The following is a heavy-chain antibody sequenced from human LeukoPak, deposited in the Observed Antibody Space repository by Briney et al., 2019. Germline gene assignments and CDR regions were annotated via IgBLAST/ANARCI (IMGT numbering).Heavy chain of an antibody. CDR1: GGSFSGYY. V-gene: IGHV4-34*01. CDR3: ARTTEDCSSTSCYQYWFDP. J-gene: IGHJ5*02. D-gene: IGHD2-2*01. Sequence: SETLSLTCAVYGGSFSGYYWSWIRQPPGKGLEWIGGINHSGSTNYNPSLKSRVTISVDTSKNQFSLKLSSVTAADTAVYYCARTTEDCSSTSCYQYWFDPWGQGTLVTVSS. CDR2: INHSGST.